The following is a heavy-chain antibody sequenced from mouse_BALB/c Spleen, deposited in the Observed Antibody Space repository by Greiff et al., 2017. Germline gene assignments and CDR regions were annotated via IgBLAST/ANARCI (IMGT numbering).Heavy chain of an antibody. CDR3: ARGYYAMDY. V-gene: IGHV5-17*02. Sequence: DVQLQESGGGLVQPGGSRKLSCAASGFTFSSFGMHWVRQAPEKGLEWVAYISSGSSTIYYADTVKGRFTISRDNPKNTLFLQMTSLRSEDTAMYYCARGYYAMDYWGQGTSVTVSS. CDR1: GFTFSSFG. J-gene: IGHJ4*01. CDR2: ISSGSSTI.